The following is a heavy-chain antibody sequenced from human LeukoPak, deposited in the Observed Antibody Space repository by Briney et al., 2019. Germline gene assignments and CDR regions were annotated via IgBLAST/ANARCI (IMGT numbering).Heavy chain of an antibody. CDR2: IYYSGST. Sequence: SETLSLTCTVSGGSISSSSYYWGWIRQPPGKGLEWIGSIYYSGSTYYNPSLKSRVTISVDTSKNQFSLKLSSVTAADTAVYYCARGHPTYYMDVWGKGTTVTVSS. V-gene: IGHV4-39*07. J-gene: IGHJ6*03. CDR1: GGSISSSSYY. CDR3: ARGHPTYYMDV.